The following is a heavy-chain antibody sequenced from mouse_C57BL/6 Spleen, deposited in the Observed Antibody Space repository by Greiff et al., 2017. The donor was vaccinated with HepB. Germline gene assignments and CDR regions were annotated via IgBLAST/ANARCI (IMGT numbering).Heavy chain of an antibody. V-gene: IGHV1-63*01. Sequence: VQGVESGAELVRPGTSVKMSCKASGYTFTNYWIGWAKQRPGHGLEWIGDIYPGGGYTNYNEKFKGKATLTADKSSSTAYMQFSSLTSEDSAIYYCARRAYYSNYGFAYWGQGTLVTVSA. D-gene: IGHD2-5*01. CDR3: ARRAYYSNYGFAY. J-gene: IGHJ3*01. CDR1: GYTFTNYW. CDR2: IYPGGGYT.